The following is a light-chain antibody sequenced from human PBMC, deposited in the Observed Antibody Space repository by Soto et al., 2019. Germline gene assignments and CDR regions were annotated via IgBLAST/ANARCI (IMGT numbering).Light chain of an antibody. Sequence: DIQMTQSPSSLSASVGDRVTITCRASQSISSYLNWYQQKPGKAPKLLIYAASSLQSGVPSRFSGSGSGTDFTLTISSMQPEDFAAYYCQQSYSNPRPFGHRTRLEIK. CDR2: AAS. CDR3: QQSYSNPRP. J-gene: IGKJ5*01. V-gene: IGKV1-39*01. CDR1: QSISSY.